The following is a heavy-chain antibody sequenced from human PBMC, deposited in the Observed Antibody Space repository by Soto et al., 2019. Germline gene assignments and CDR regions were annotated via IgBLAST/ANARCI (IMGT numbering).Heavy chain of an antibody. CDR2: ISSRSSTI. V-gene: IGHV3-48*02. CDR1: GFTFSSYN. D-gene: IGHD6-19*01. J-gene: IGHJ4*02. Sequence: GGSLRLSCAASGFTFSSYNMNWVRQAPGRGLEWVSYISSRSSTIYHADSVKGRFTISRDNAKNSLYLQMDSLRDEDTAVYFCARAIAVGSTSLDYWGLGTRVTVSS. CDR3: ARAIAVGSTSLDY.